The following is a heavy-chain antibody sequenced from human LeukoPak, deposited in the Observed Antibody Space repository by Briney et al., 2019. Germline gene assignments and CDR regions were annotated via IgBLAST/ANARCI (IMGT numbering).Heavy chain of an antibody. CDR3: ARVGGGYYGAFDI. CDR1: GFTFSSYW. J-gene: IGHJ3*02. V-gene: IGHV3-74*01. CDR2: INSDGSST. D-gene: IGHD3-10*01. Sequence: PGGSLRLSCAAAGFTFSSYWMHWVRQAPGKGLVWVSRINSDGSSTSYADSVKGRFTVSRDNAKNTLYLQMNSLRAEDTAVYYCARVGGGYYGAFDIWGQGIMVTVSS.